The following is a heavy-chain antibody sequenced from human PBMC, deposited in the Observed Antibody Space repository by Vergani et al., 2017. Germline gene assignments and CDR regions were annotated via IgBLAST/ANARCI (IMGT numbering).Heavy chain of an antibody. Sequence: VQLVESGGGLVQPGRSLRLSCAASGFTFSSYGMHWVRQAPGKGLEWVAFIRYDGSNKYYADSVKGRFTISRDNSKNTLYLQMNSLRAEDTAVYYCAKDQADILTGYYIDWDGMDVWGQGTTVTVSS. V-gene: IGHV3-30*02. CDR3: AKDQADILTGYYIDWDGMDV. J-gene: IGHJ6*02. CDR1: GFTFSSYG. CDR2: IRYDGSNK. D-gene: IGHD3-9*01.